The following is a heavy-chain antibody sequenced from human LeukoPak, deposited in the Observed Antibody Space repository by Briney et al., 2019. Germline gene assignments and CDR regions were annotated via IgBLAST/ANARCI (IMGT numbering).Heavy chain of an antibody. J-gene: IGHJ5*02. CDR1: GYSFTSNY. CDR2: IDPSGGST. V-gene: IGHV1-46*01. CDR3: AFFKRDSSGYPT. Sequence: ASVKVSFKASGYSFTSNYMHWVRQASGQGVEWMGMIDPSGGSTSYAQKFQGRVTMTRDVSTSTVYVELSSLRSDDTAVYYCAFFKRDSSGYPTWGQGTLVTVSS. D-gene: IGHD3-22*01.